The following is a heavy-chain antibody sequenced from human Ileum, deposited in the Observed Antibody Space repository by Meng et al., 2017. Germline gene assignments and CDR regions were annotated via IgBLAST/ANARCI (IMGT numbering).Heavy chain of an antibody. D-gene: IGHD6-19*01. J-gene: IGHJ5*01. CDR2: IFYTWHT. V-gene: IGHV4-39*07. Sequence: VAGHVLVTPLGSLYLNSHGASDSICMRDHYCAWVRQPPGRGLDWIGSIFYTWHTYSTPSRKSRVTISVATSKYHFSLKMNSVTAADTAVYFCAREEGITMAATDYNWFDSWGQGTLVTVSS. CDR3: AREEGITMAATDYNWFDS. CDR1: SDSICMRDHY.